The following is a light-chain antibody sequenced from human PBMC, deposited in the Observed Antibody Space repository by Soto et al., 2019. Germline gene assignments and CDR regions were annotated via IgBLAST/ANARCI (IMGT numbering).Light chain of an antibody. J-gene: IGKJ4*01. V-gene: IGKV1-16*02. Sequence: DIQMTQIPSSLSASVGDRVTITCRASQDTSNFLAWFQQKPGKAPKSLIYAASILQSGVPSQFSGSGYGTDFTLTISSLQPEDFAIYYCQQYNAYPHTFGGGTKVEIK. CDR1: QDTSNF. CDR2: AAS. CDR3: QQYNAYPHT.